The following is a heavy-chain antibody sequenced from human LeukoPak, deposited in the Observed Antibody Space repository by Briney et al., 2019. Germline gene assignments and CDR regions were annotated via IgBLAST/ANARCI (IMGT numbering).Heavy chain of an antibody. Sequence: ASVKVSCKASGYTFTSYYMHWVRQAPGQGLEWMGIINPSGGSTSYAQKFQGRVTMTRDTSTSTVYMELSSLRSEDTAVYYCARVDSIGSSWLPLDYWGQGTLVTVSS. CDR3: ARVDSIGSSWLPLDY. CDR1: GYTFTSYY. J-gene: IGHJ4*02. V-gene: IGHV1-46*01. D-gene: IGHD6-13*01. CDR2: INPSGGST.